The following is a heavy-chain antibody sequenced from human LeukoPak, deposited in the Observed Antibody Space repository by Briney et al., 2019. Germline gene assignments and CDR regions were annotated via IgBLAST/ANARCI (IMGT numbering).Heavy chain of an antibody. Sequence: GGSLRLSCAASGFTFSSYAMSWIRQAPGKGLEWVSYISSSGSTIYYADSVKGRFTISRDNAKNSLYLQMNSLRAEDTAVYYCARAGYCTGGVCYSAHPNDAFDIWGQGTTVTVSS. CDR2: ISSSGSTI. CDR3: ARAGYCTGGVCYSAHPNDAFDI. D-gene: IGHD2-8*02. J-gene: IGHJ3*02. CDR1: GFTFSSYA. V-gene: IGHV3-11*01.